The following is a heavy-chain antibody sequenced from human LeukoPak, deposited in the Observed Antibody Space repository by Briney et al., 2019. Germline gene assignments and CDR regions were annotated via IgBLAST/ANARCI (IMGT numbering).Heavy chain of an antibody. CDR2: ISYTGIT. CDR3: XXRLYSSGWPYWFDP. J-gene: IGHJ5*02. V-gene: IGHV4-59*01. CDR1: GGSIGGYS. Sequence: SETLSLTCSVSGGSIGGYSWTWVRQPPGKRLEYIGYISYTGITYYNPSLMSRVTISVATSKNQFSLKLASVTAADTAVYYCXXRLYSSGWPYWFDPWGQGTLVTVSS. D-gene: IGHD6-19*01.